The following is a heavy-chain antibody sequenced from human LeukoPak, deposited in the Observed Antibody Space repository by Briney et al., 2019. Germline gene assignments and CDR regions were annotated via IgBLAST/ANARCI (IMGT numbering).Heavy chain of an antibody. CDR3: ARGGMAMGIYY. V-gene: IGHV3-20*04. CDR1: GFTFSSYS. Sequence: PGGSLRLSCAASGFTFSSYSMNWVRQAPGKGLEWVSGINWNGGSTGYADSVKGRFTISRDNAKNSLYLQMNSLRAEDTALYYCARGGMAMGIYYWGQGTLVTVSS. J-gene: IGHJ4*02. CDR2: INWNGGST. D-gene: IGHD2-15*01.